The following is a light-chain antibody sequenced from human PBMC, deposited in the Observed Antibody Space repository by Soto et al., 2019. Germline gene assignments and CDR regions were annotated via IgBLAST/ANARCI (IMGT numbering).Light chain of an antibody. V-gene: IGKV3-20*01. J-gene: IGKJ5*01. CDR1: QSVRSER. Sequence: EIVSTQSPDTLTLSPGERATLSRRPIQSVRSERLALYRQKRGQAPTLLICDASSRASGTPERFSGSGSGTDFTLTISRLEPEDFAVYYCQEYDGAPPMTFGLGTRLQVK. CDR3: QEYDGAPPMT. CDR2: DAS.